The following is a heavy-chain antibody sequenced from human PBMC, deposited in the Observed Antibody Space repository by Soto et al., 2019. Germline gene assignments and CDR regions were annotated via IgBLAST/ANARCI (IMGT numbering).Heavy chain of an antibody. CDR1: GGTFSSYL. CDR2: IIPLFGTP. V-gene: IGHV1-69*01. J-gene: IGHJ4*02. CDR3: VRGDSSSWYY. D-gene: IGHD6-13*01. Sequence: QEQLVQSGAEVKKPGSSVKVSCKASGGTFSSYLINWVRQAPGQGLEWMGGIIPLFGTPEYARKFQGRVTITADESTSTAYMELSSLRSEDTAVYYCVRGDSSSWYYWGQGTLVTVSS.